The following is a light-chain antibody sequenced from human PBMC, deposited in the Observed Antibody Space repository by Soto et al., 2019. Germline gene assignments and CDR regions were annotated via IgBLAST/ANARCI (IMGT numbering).Light chain of an antibody. CDR2: ENN. CDR3: GTWDNSLSAFWV. J-gene: IGLJ3*02. V-gene: IGLV1-51*02. CDR1: SSNIGNNY. Sequence: QSVLTQPPSVSAAPGQKVTISCSGSSSNIGNNYVSWYQQLPGTAPKLLIYENNKRPSGIPDRFSGSKSGTSATLGITGLQTGDEADYYCGTWDNSLSAFWVFGGGTQLTVL.